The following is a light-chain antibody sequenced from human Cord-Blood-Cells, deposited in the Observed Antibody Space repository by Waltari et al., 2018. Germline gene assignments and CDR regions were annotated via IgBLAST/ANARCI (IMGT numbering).Light chain of an antibody. V-gene: IGKV4-1*01. J-gene: IGKJ4*01. CDR2: WAS. CDR3: QQNYSTPLT. CDR1: QRVLYSSNNKNY. Sequence: DIVMPQSPDSLAVSRGARATINCKSSQRVLYSSNNKNYLAWYQQKPGQPPKLLIYWASTRESGVPDRFSGSGSGTDFTLTISSLQAEDVAVYYCQQNYSTPLTFGGGTKVEIK.